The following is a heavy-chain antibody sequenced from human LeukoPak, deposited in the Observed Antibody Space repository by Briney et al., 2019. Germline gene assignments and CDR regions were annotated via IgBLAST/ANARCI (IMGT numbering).Heavy chain of an antibody. CDR1: GFTFSSYA. J-gene: IGHJ6*02. Sequence: PGGSLRLSCAASGFTFSSYAMHWVRQAPGKGLEWVAVISYDGSNKYYADSVKGRFTISRDNSKNTLYLQMNSLRAEDTAVYYCASSIAAAGGGYYYYGMDVWGQGTTVTVSS. D-gene: IGHD6-13*01. CDR2: ISYDGSNK. V-gene: IGHV3-30*04. CDR3: ASSIAAAGGGYYYYGMDV.